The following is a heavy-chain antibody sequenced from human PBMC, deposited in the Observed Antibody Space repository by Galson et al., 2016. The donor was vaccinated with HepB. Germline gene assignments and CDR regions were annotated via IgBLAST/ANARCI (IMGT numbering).Heavy chain of an antibody. Sequence: FTSSYIHWVRQAPGQGFEWMAVINPSDGRTSYAQKFQGRLSTTRDMSTTTVYMELSTLQSEDTAVYYCARDPGGYWGQGTLITVSS. D-gene: IGHD3-10*01. CDR2: INPSDGRT. CDR1: FTSSY. V-gene: IGHV1-46*01. J-gene: IGHJ4*02. CDR3: ARDPGGY.